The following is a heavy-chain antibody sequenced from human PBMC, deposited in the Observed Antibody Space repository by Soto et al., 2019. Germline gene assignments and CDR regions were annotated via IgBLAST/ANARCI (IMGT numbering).Heavy chain of an antibody. CDR2: ISSSSSYI. D-gene: IGHD1-26*01. J-gene: IGHJ4*02. Sequence: GGSLRLSCAASGFTFSSYSMNWVRQAPGKGLEWVSSISSSSSYIYYADSMKGRFTISRDNAKNSLYLQMNSLRAEDTAVYYCARNTPRSSGSYYFDYWGQGTLVTVSS. CDR3: ARNTPRSSGSYYFDY. V-gene: IGHV3-21*01. CDR1: GFTFSSYS.